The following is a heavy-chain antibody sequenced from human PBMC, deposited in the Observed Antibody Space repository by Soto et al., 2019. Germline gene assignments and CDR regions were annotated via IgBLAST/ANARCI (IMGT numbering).Heavy chain of an antibody. J-gene: IGHJ4*02. V-gene: IGHV1-18*01. CDR1: GYTLTTYG. CDR3: ARGTYFDY. Sequence: QVQLVQSGAEVKKPGASVKVSCKAAGYTLTTYGVSWVRQAPGQGLEWVGWISAYNDHTNYAQKFQGRVTMTTDTSTRTANIELRSLRSDDTAVYYCARGTYFDYWGQGTLVTVSS. CDR2: ISAYNDHT. D-gene: IGHD1-1*01.